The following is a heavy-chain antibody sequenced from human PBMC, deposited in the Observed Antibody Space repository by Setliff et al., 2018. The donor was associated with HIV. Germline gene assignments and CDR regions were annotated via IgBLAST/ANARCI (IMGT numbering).Heavy chain of an antibody. CDR3: AGFPLSSSWYFY. V-gene: IGHV4-59*08. CDR1: GGSISSHY. J-gene: IGHJ4*02. CDR2: IYYSGST. D-gene: IGHD6-13*01. Sequence: PSETLSLTCTVSGGSISSHYWSWIRQPPGKGLEWIGYIYYSGSTNYNPSLKSRVTISVDTSKNQFSLKLSSVTAAETAVYYCAGFPLSSSWYFYWGQGTLVTVSS.